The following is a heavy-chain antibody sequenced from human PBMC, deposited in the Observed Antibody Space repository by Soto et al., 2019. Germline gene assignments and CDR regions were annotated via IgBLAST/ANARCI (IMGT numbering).Heavy chain of an antibody. V-gene: IGHV3-48*02. D-gene: IGHD3-16*01. Sequence: EVQLVESGGGLEQPGGSLRLSCAASGFSFSSSSMNWVRQAPGKGLEWISYIGHRTGATYYADSVRGRFSISRDNAKNSVYLQMNSLKDEDTAVYFCAKDKGERSFDYWGQGTLVTVSS. CDR1: GFSFSSSS. CDR2: IGHRTGAT. CDR3: AKDKGERSFDY. J-gene: IGHJ4*02.